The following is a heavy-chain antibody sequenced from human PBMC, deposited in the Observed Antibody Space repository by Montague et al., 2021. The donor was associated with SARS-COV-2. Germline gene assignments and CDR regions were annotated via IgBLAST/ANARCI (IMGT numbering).Heavy chain of an antibody. D-gene: IGHD3-10*01. J-gene: IGHJ4*02. Sequence: SLRLSCAASGFTLYAYWMNWVRQAPGKGLEWVANINYDGSETYYLGSXKGRFTISRDNANNALHLQMNNLRAADTAVYFCARNPHRTYFYGSGIYLLNHSFDYWGPGTLVTVSS. CDR1: GFTLYAYW. V-gene: IGHV3-7*01. CDR2: INYDGSET. CDR3: ARNPHRTYFYGSGIYLLNHSFDY.